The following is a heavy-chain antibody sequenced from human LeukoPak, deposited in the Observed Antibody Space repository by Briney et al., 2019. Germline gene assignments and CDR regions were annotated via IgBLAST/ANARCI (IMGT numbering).Heavy chain of an antibody. CDR1: GFTFSSYG. V-gene: IGHV3-30*03. CDR2: ISYDGSNR. Sequence: PGGSLRLSCAASGFTFSSYGMHWVRQAPGKGLEWVAVISYDGSNRYYADSVKGRFTISRDNSKNTLYLQMNSLRVEDTAVYYCARTYDFGIGPPGDAFDNWGQGTLVTVFS. CDR3: ARTYDFGIGPPGDAFDN. J-gene: IGHJ3*02. D-gene: IGHD3-3*01.